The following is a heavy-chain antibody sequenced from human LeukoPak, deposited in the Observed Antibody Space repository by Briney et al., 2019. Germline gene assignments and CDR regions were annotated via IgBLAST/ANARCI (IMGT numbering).Heavy chain of an antibody. CDR1: GNYW. Sequence: GGALRLSCAASGNYWMHWVRPGPGKGLVWVSHINSDGSWTSYADSVKGQFTISKDNAKNTVYLQMNSLRAEDTAVYYCVSFYETYWGRGTLVTVSS. V-gene: IGHV3-74*01. J-gene: IGHJ4*02. CDR3: VSFYETY. D-gene: IGHD2/OR15-2a*01. CDR2: INSDGSWT.